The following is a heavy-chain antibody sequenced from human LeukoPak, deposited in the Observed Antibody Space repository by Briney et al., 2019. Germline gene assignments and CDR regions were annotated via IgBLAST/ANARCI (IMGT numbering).Heavy chain of an antibody. CDR1: GFPFSSYA. V-gene: IGHV3-23*01. Sequence: GGSLRLSCAASGFPFSSYAMSWVRQAPGNGLEWVSTVSSNGGNTYYADSVRGRFTISRDNSKSTQLLQMNSLGAEDTAVYYCARRVGTFPKLYFDYWGQGALVTVSS. CDR2: VSSNGGNT. CDR3: ARRVGTFPKLYFDY. D-gene: IGHD1-1*01. J-gene: IGHJ4*02.